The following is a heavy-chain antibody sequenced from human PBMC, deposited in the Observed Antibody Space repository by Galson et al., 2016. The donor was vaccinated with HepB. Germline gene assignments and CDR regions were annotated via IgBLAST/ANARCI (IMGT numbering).Heavy chain of an antibody. J-gene: IGHJ4*02. V-gene: IGHV3-21*01. CDR3: ARNDLVSDCGGDCYAVHFDF. D-gene: IGHD2-21*02. CDR1: GFTFSSYS. Sequence: SLRLSCAASGFTFSSYSMNWVRQAPGKGLEWVSSISSSSSYIYYADSVKGRFTIFRDNAKRSLYLQMHSLRDEDTAVYYCARNDLVSDCGGDCYAVHFDFWGQGTLVTVSS. CDR2: ISSSSSYI.